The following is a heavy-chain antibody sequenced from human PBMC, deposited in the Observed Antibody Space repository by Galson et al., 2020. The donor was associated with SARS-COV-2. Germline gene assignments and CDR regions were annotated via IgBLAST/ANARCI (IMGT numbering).Heavy chain of an antibody. Sequence: SETLSLTCAVSGGSISGTSYYWSWIRQPAGKGLEWIGRIHSSGSTNYNPSFKSRVTISIDTSKNQFSLRLSSVTAADTAIYYCASGPVAGSGEWGQGTLVTVSS. CDR1: GGSISGTSYY. J-gene: IGHJ4*02. D-gene: IGHD6-19*01. V-gene: IGHV4-61*02. CDR2: IHSSGST. CDR3: ASGPVAGSGE.